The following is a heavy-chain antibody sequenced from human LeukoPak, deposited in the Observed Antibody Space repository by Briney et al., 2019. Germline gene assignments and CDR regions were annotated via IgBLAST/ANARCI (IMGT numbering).Heavy chain of an antibody. CDR1: GDDVSTNRAA. D-gene: IGHD3-16*01. J-gene: IGHJ4*02. V-gene: IGHV6-1*01. Sequence: SQTLSLTCAISGDDVSTNRAAWNWIRQSPSRGLEWLGRTYFTSKWYYDYAESVKSRISINPDTSKNQFSLQLNSVTPEDTAVHYCARLYHYGGEFDYWGQGTLVTVSS. CDR3: ARLYHYGGEFDY. CDR2: TYFTSKWYY.